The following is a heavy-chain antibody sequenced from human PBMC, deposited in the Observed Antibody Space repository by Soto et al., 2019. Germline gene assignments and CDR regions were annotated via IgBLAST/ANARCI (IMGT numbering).Heavy chain of an antibody. D-gene: IGHD6-19*01. CDR2: VSADSGNT. V-gene: IGHV1-3*01. Sequence: QVQLVQSGAEVKKPGASVKVSCKASGYTFTTYAIQWVRQASGQRLEWMGWVSADSGNTKYSQKFQGRVTITRDTSARTAYMELSSLTSEDTAVYYCATTGYTSGRADYWGQGTPVTVSS. CDR3: ATTGYTSGRADY. J-gene: IGHJ4*02. CDR1: GYTFTTYA.